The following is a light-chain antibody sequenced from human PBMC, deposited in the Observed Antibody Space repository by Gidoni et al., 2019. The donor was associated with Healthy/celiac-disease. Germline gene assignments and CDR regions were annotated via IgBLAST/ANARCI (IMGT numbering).Light chain of an antibody. CDR2: AAS. Sequence: DIRLTQSPSFLSASVGDRITITCRASQGISSYLAWYQQKPGKAPKLLIYAASTLQSGVPSRFSGSGSGTEFTLTISSLQPEDFATYYCLQLNSYPWTFGQGTKVEIK. J-gene: IGKJ1*01. CDR3: LQLNSYPWT. CDR1: QGISSY. V-gene: IGKV1-9*01.